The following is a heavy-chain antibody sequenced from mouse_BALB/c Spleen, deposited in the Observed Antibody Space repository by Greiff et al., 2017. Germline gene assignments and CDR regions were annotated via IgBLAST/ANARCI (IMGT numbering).Heavy chain of an antibody. J-gene: IGHJ4*01. CDR1: GFTFSSYG. V-gene: IGHV5-6*01. CDR2: ISSGGSYT. CDR3: ARHVDYDGERYYYAMDY. Sequence: EVQVVESGGDLVKPGGSLKLSCAASGFTFSSYGMSWVRQTPDKRLEWVATISSGGSYTYYPDSVKGRFTISRDNAKNTLYLQMSSLKSEDTAMYYCARHVDYDGERYYYAMDYWGQGTSVTVSS. D-gene: IGHD2-4*01.